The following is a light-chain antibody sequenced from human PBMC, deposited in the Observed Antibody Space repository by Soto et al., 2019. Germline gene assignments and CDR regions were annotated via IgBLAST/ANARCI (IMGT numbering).Light chain of an antibody. CDR3: QQYNNWPWK. CDR1: QSVSSN. Sequence: EIVMTQSPATLSVSPGERATLSCRASQSVSSNLAWYQQKPGQAPRLRIYGASTRATGTTARFSGSGSVTEFTLTISSLQSEDVAVDYCQQYNNWPWKFGQGTKVEIK. V-gene: IGKV3-15*01. J-gene: IGKJ1*01. CDR2: GAS.